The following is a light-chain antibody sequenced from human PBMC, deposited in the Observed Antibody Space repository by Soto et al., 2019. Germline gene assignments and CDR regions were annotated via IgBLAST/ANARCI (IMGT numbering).Light chain of an antibody. CDR2: GAS. Sequence: EIVLTQSPATLCLSPGYSATLSCRASQSVGSYLAWYQQKPGQAPRLLIYGASSRATGIPDRFSGGGSEADFTLTIIRLEPEDCAVYHCQQYGTSPWTFGQGTKVDI. CDR3: QQYGTSPWT. CDR1: QSVGSY. V-gene: IGKV3-20*01. J-gene: IGKJ1*01.